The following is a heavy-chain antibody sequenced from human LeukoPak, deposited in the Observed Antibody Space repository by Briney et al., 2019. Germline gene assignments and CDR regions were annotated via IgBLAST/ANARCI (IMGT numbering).Heavy chain of an antibody. J-gene: IGHJ4*02. CDR3: TTEALAAAGTGYFDY. Sequence: PGGSLRLSCAASGFTFSNAWMSWVRQAPGKGLEWVGRIKSKTDGGTTDYAAPVKGRFTISRDDSKNTLYLQMNSLKTEDTAVYYCTTEALAAAGTGYFDYWGQGTLVTVSS. CDR2: IKSKTDGGTT. V-gene: IGHV3-15*01. CDR1: GFTFSNAW. D-gene: IGHD6-13*01.